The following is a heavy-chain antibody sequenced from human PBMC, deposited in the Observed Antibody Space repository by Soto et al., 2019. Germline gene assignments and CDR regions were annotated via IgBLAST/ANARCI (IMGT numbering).Heavy chain of an antibody. V-gene: IGHV3-74*01. CDR3: AKFMVGIPFYYYMDA. J-gene: IGHJ6*03. CDR2: INSDGSST. D-gene: IGHD2-15*01. Sequence: GGSLRLSCAASGFTFSSYWMHWVRQAPGKGLVWVSRINSDGSSTSYADSVKGRFTISRDNAKNTLYLQMNSLRAEDTALYYCAKFMVGIPFYYYMDAWGKGTTVTVS. CDR1: GFTFSSYW.